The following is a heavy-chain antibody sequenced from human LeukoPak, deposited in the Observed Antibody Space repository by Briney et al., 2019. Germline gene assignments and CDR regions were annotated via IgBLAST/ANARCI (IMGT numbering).Heavy chain of an antibody. CDR2: IYYSGST. Sequence: KSGGSLRLSCEASGFTFTTYSMTWVRQAPGKGLEWIGYIYYSGSTNYNPSLKSRVTISVDTSKNQFSLKLSSVIAADTAVYYCARTTEGYCSSASCFGFSYSYYMDVWGKGTTVTISS. CDR1: GFTFTTYS. V-gene: IGHV4-59*01. D-gene: IGHD2-2*01. CDR3: ARTTEGYCSSASCFGFSYSYYMDV. J-gene: IGHJ6*03.